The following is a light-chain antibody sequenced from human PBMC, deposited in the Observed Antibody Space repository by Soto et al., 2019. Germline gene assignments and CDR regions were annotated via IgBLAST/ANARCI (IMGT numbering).Light chain of an antibody. CDR3: QQLNNYPLT. V-gene: IGKV1D-13*01. CDR1: QGISSA. Sequence: AIQLTQSPSSLSASVGDRVTITCRAIQGISSALPWYQQKAGKAPKLLIYDASSLESGVPSRFSGSASGTDFTLTISRLQPEDCATYYCQQLNNYPLTAGGGTTV. J-gene: IGKJ4*01. CDR2: DAS.